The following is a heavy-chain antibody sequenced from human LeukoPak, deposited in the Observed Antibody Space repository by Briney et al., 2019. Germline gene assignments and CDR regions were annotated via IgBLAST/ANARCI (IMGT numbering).Heavy chain of an antibody. D-gene: IGHD3-22*01. Sequence: PSETLSLTCTVSGGSISSYYWSWIRQPPGKGLEWIGYIYYSGSTNYNPSLKSRVTISVDTSKNQFSLKLSSVTAADTAVYYCARDSSGYFGYFQHWGQGTLVTVSS. CDR3: ARDSSGYFGYFQH. J-gene: IGHJ1*01. CDR1: GGSISSYY. CDR2: IYYSGST. V-gene: IGHV4-59*01.